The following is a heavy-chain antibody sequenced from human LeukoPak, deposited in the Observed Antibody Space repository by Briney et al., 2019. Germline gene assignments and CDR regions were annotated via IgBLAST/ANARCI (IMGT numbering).Heavy chain of an antibody. V-gene: IGHV3-21*01. CDR1: GFTFSSYS. D-gene: IGHD5-12*01. J-gene: IGHJ4*02. Sequence: PGGSLRLSCSASGFTFSSYSMNWVRQAPGKGLEWVSSISSSSSYIYYADSVKGRFTISRDNAKNSLYLQMNSLRAGDTAVYYCARGGSGYAGLTIDYWGQGTLVTVSS. CDR2: ISSSSSYI. CDR3: ARGGSGYAGLTIDY.